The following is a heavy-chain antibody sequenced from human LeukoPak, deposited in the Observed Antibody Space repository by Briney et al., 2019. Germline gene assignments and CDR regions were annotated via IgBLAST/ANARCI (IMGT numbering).Heavy chain of an antibody. V-gene: IGHV1-69*13. Sequence: SVKVSCKASGGTFSSSAISWVRQAPGQGLEWMGGIIPKIGTANYAQKFRGRVTITADESTSTAYMELSSLRSEDTAVYYCARGPMVRGVIIWVPFDPWGQGTLVTVSS. CDR3: ARGPMVRGVIIWVPFDP. CDR2: IIPKIGTA. D-gene: IGHD3-10*01. CDR1: GGTFSSSA. J-gene: IGHJ5*02.